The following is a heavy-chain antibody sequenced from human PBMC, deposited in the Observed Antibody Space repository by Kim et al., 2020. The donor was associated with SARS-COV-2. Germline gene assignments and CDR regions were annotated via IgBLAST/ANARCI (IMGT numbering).Heavy chain of an antibody. J-gene: IGHJ4*02. Sequence: SVKVSCKASGGTFSSYAINWVRQAPGQGLEWMGRIIPNLGITNYAQKFQGRVTITTDKSTSTAYMELSSLRSEDTAVYYCARASFFYDSSGYHFDYWGQGALVTVSS. D-gene: IGHD3-22*01. CDR1: GGTFSSYA. CDR3: ARASFFYDSSGYHFDY. CDR2: IIPNLGIT. V-gene: IGHV1-69*04.